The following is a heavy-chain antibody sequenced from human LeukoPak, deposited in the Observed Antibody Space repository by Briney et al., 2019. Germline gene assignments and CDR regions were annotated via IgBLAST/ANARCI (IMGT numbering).Heavy chain of an antibody. V-gene: IGHV3-21*04. J-gene: IGHJ5*02. Sequence: GGSLRLSCAASGFTFSSYSMNWVRQAPGKGLEWVSSISSSSSYIYSADSVKGRFTISRDNAKNSLYLQMNSLRAEDTAVYYCARDPYYDINRYHYYDSSGDNWFDPWGQGTLVTVSS. CDR3: ARDPYYDINRYHYYDSSGDNWFDP. CDR1: GFTFSSYS. CDR2: ISSSSSYI. D-gene: IGHD3-22*01.